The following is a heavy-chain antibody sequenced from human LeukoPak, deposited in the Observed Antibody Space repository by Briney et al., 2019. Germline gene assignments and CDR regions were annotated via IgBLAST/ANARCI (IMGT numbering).Heavy chain of an antibody. CDR1: GFTFSSYA. J-gene: IGHJ5*02. D-gene: IGHD4-17*01. CDR2: ISGSGGST. V-gene: IGHV3-23*01. Sequence: PGGSLRLSCAASGFTFSSYAMSWVRQAXXXXXXXVSAISGSGGSTYYADSVKGRFTISRDNSKNTLYLQMNSLRAEDTAVYYCANGPDYGDSWFDPWGQGTPVTVSS. CDR3: ANGPDYGDSWFDP.